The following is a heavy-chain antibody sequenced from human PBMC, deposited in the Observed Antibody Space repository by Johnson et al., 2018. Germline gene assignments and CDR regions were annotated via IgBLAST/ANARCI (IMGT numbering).Heavy chain of an antibody. J-gene: IGHJ6*02. D-gene: IGHD5-18*01. CDR2: IDIDSHTI. Sequence: VQLVQSGGGVVQPGGSLSLSCVAYGFTLSSYSMNWVRQAPGKGLDWISYIDIDSHTIYYADSVKGRFTISRDNGENSLFLQMNSLRTEDTAVYYCARALPGFSYGTGLDYCGMDVWGQWTTVPV. CDR1: GFTLSSYS. CDR3: ARALPGFSYGTGLDYCGMDV. V-gene: IGHV3-48*04.